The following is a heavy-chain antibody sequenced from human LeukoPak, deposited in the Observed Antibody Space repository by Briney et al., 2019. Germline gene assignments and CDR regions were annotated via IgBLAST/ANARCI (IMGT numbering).Heavy chain of an antibody. D-gene: IGHD2-15*01. J-gene: IGHJ1*01. CDR2: IYYSGST. CDR3: TRLGRSGSCKSGFCYGLYFQH. Sequence: PSETLSLTCTVSGDSISSYYWSWIRQPPGKGLEWIGYIYYSGSTNYNPSLKSRVTISIDTSKNQFSLKLSSVTAADTAVYYCTRLGRSGSCKSGFCYGLYFQHWARAPWSPSPQ. CDR1: GDSISSYY. V-gene: IGHV4-59*08.